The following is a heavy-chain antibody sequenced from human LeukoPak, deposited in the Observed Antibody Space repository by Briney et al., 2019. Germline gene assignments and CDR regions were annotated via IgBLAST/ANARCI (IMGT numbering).Heavy chain of an antibody. D-gene: IGHD4-17*01. CDR3: ARSTVTPNWFDP. J-gene: IGHJ5*02. CDR2: INAGNGNT. V-gene: IGHV1-3*01. Sequence: ASVKVSCKASGYTFTSYAMHWVRQAPGQRLEWMGWINAGNGNTKYSQKFQGRVTITRDTSASTAYMELGSLRSEDTAVYYCARSTVTPNWFDPWGQGTLVTVSS. CDR1: GYTFTSYA.